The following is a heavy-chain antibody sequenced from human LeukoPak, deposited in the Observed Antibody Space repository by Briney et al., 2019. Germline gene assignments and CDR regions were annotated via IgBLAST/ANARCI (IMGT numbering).Heavy chain of an antibody. Sequence: PSETLSLTCTVSGGSINTYYWGWIRQPPGKGLEWIAYIYYSGSSNYNPSLKSRVTISVDTSKNQFSLRLSSVTATDTAVYYCGRHGPAWSFDYWGQGTQVTVSS. D-gene: IGHD2-8*02. J-gene: IGHJ4*02. CDR2: IYYSGSS. CDR1: GGSINTYY. V-gene: IGHV4-59*08. CDR3: GRHGPAWSFDY.